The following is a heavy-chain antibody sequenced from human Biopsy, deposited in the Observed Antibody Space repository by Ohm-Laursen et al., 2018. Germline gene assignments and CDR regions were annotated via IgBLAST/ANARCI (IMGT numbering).Heavy chain of an antibody. CDR3: ARDSGILNYGNFKYYHYYGMDV. J-gene: IGHJ6*02. Sequence: TLSLTCSVSGDSVTKYYWSWIRQPPGKGLEWIGHIYYSGMTNYNPSLQSRVSISVDTSRNQVSLTLRSVTAADTAVYYCARDSGILNYGNFKYYHYYGMDVWGQGTKVTVSS. D-gene: IGHD4-11*01. CDR2: IYYSGMT. V-gene: IGHV4-59*02. CDR1: GDSVTKYY.